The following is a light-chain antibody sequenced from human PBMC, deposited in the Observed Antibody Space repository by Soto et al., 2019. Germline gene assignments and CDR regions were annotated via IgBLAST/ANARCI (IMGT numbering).Light chain of an antibody. CDR3: LQHRSYPFT. CDR2: AAC. CDR1: QGIGNY. V-gene: IGKV1-17*03. J-gene: IGKJ2*01. Sequence: DIQMTQSPSVVSASVGDRVTITCRASQGIGNYLAWFQQRPGEVPKRLIYAACNLHSGVPSRFSGSGSGTEFTLTISSLQPEDFATYYCLQHRSYPFTFGQGTKLDI.